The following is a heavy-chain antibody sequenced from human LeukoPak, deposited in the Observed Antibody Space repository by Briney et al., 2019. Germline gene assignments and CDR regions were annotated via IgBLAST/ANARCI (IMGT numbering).Heavy chain of an antibody. Sequence: PGGSLRLSCAASGFTFSDYYMSWIRQAPGKGLEWVSSISSSTNTIYYADSVKGRFTISRDNSKNTLYLQMNSLRAEDTAVYYCARDVVAAAGSVGRLDYWGQGTLVTVSS. CDR3: ARDVVAAAGSVGRLDY. CDR2: ISSSTNTI. V-gene: IGHV3-11*04. CDR1: GFTFSDYY. D-gene: IGHD6-13*01. J-gene: IGHJ4*02.